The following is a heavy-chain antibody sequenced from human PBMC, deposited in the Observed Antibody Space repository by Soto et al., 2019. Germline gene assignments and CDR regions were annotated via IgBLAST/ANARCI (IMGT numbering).Heavy chain of an antibody. CDR2: IYYTGDT. D-gene: IGHD1-1*01. CDR3: ARTARTPDS. CDR1: GASSITYY. V-gene: IGHV4-59*01. J-gene: IGHJ4*02. Sequence: PSETLSLTCTVSGASSITYYWSWIRQPPGQGLESIGYIYYTGDTNSNPSLKSRVTISIDTSKNQFSLKLSSVTAADTAVYYCARTARTPDSWGQGTLVTVSS.